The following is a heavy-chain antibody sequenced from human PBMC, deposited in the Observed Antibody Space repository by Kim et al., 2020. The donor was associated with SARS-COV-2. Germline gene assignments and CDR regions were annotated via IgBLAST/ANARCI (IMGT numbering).Heavy chain of an antibody. CDR1: GDSISSSGFH. Sequence: SETLSLTCTVSGDSISSSGFHWDWIRQPPGKGLEWIGTIYYSGSTYYSPSLNSRVTISVDTSKNQFSLRLSSVTAADTAVYFCASQSPVAAWDKYFDYWGQGALVTVSS. J-gene: IGHJ4*02. D-gene: IGHD6-19*01. CDR3: ASQSPVAAWDKYFDY. V-gene: IGHV4-39*01. CDR2: IYYSGST.